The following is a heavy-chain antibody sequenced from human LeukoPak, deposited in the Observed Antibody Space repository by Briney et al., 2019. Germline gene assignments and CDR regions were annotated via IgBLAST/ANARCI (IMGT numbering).Heavy chain of an antibody. CDR2: VYYRGST. CDR3: ARVLSSGYSDF. D-gene: IGHD3-22*01. V-gene: IGHV4-59*01. Sequence: PSETLSLTCTVSGGSINNYYWSWIRQPPGKGLEWIGYVYYRGSTHYNPSLKSRVTISVDTSKNQFSLKLSSVTAADTAVYYCARVLSSGYSDFWGQGTLVTVSS. J-gene: IGHJ4*02. CDR1: GGSINNYY.